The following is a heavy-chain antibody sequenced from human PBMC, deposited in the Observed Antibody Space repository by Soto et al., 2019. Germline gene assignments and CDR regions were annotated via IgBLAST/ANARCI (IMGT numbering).Heavy chain of an antibody. D-gene: IGHD5-18*01. CDR3: ARASGYSYGYDDFFDN. Sequence: QVKLQASGPGLVKPSETLSLTCTVSGGSINGYYWTWLRQSPTNGLEWIGYFHFSGSTKYNPSLERRLTISADTSKNQISLTLSSVTAADTAVYYCARASGYSYGYDDFFDNWGQGTLANVSS. CDR2: FHFSGST. CDR1: GGSINGYY. V-gene: IGHV4-59*01. J-gene: IGHJ4*01.